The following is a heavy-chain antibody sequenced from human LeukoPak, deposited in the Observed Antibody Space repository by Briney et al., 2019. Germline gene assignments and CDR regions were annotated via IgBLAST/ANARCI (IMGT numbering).Heavy chain of an antibody. J-gene: IGHJ3*02. Sequence: SQTLSLTCTVSGGSISSGGYYWSWIRQPPGKGLEWIGYIYHSGSTYYNPSLKSRVTISVDRSKNQFSLKLSSVTAADTAVYYCARDDYLDSGSYEVSAFDIWGQGTMVTVSS. V-gene: IGHV4-30-2*01. D-gene: IGHD1-26*01. CDR3: ARDDYLDSGSYEVSAFDI. CDR2: IYHSGST. CDR1: GGSISSGGYY.